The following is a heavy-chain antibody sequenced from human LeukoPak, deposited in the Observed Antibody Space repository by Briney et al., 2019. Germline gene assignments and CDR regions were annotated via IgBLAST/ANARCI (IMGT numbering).Heavy chain of an antibody. CDR3: ARGGGGIDY. J-gene: IGHJ4*02. V-gene: IGHV4-4*02. Sequence: PSETLSLTCCVSGASLSTNNWWSWVRQPPGERLEWIGQNSQGRTNYHPSLRRRATISVDKPNREFSLNLKFVTAADTAGYYCARGGGGIDYWGQGLLVTVSS. CDR1: GASLSTNNW. D-gene: IGHD1-1*01. CDR2: NSQGRT.